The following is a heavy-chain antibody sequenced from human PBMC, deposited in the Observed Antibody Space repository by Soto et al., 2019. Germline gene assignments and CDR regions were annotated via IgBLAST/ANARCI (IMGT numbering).Heavy chain of an antibody. V-gene: IGHV1-18*01. Sequence: ASVTVCCKASGYTFTSYGISWVRQAPGQGLEWMGWISAYNGNTNYAQKLQGRVTMTTDTSTSTAYMELRSLRSDDTAVYYCARVLRPAPTFDPWGQGTLVTVS. D-gene: IGHD2-2*01. CDR2: ISAYNGNT. CDR1: GYTFTSYG. J-gene: IGHJ5*02. CDR3: ARVLRPAPTFDP.